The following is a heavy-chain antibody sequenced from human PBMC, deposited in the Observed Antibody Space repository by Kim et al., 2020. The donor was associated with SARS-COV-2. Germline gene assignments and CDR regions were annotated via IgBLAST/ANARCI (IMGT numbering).Heavy chain of an antibody. CDR1: GFTFGDYA. CDR3: TRVRDYYGSGRRFDY. J-gene: IGHJ4*02. Sequence: GGSLRLSCTASGFTFGDYAMSWFRQAPGKGLEWVGFIRSKAYGGTTEYAASVKGRFTISRDDSKSIAYLQMNSLKTEDTAVYYCTRVRDYYGSGRRFDYWGQGTLVTVSS. D-gene: IGHD3-10*01. V-gene: IGHV3-49*03. CDR2: IRSKAYGGTT.